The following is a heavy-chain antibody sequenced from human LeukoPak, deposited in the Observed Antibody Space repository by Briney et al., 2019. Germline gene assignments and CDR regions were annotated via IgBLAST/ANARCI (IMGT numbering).Heavy chain of an antibody. Sequence: GGSPRLSRAASVFTFSIYSMNWVRQAPGKGLERVSSISSSSSYIYYADSVKGRFTISRGNAKNSMYLQMNSLRADDTAVYYCARGSGSYDYWGQGTLVTVSS. D-gene: IGHD1-26*01. CDR1: VFTFSIYS. CDR3: ARGSGSYDY. V-gene: IGHV3-21*01. J-gene: IGHJ4*02. CDR2: ISSSSSYI.